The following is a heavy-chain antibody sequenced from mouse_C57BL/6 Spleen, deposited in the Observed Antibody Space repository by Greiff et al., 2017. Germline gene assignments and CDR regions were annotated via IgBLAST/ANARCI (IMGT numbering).Heavy chain of an antibody. D-gene: IGHD2-3*01. CDR3: TREGLLLPRFDY. V-gene: IGHV1-15*01. CDR2: IDPETGGT. Sequence: QVQLKESGAELVRPGASVTLSCKASGYTFTDYEMHWVKQTPVHGLEWIGAIDPETGGTAYNQKFKGKAILTADKSSSTAYMELRSLTSEDSAVYYCTREGLLLPRFDYWGQGTTLTVSS. CDR1: GYTFTDYE. J-gene: IGHJ2*01.